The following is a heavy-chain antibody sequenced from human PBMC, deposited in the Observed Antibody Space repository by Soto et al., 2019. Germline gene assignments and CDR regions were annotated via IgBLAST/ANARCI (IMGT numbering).Heavy chain of an antibody. CDR3: AVTSYCSGGSCYPYYYGMDV. CDR2: IIPIFGTA. V-gene: IGHV1-69*06. D-gene: IGHD2-15*01. J-gene: IGHJ6*02. CDR1: GGTFSSYA. Sequence: ASVKVSCKASGGTFSSYAISWVRQAPGQGLEWMGGIIPIFGTANYAQQFQGRVTITADKSTSTAYMELSSLRSEDTAVYYCAVTSYCSGGSCYPYYYGMDVWGQGTTVTVSS.